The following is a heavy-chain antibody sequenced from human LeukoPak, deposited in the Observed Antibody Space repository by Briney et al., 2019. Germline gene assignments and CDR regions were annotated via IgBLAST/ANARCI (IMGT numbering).Heavy chain of an antibody. J-gene: IGHJ4*02. CDR1: EFTFSNYA. D-gene: IGHD3-10*01. Sequence: GGSLRLSCAASEFTFSNYAMHWVRQAPGKGREWVTTISDDGGNKFYADSVKGRFTISRDNSKNTLYLQMNSLGGEDTAVYYCTRDRPGSGNIFDYWGQGTPVTVSS. CDR2: ISDDGGNK. V-gene: IGHV3-30-3*01. CDR3: TRDRPGSGNIFDY.